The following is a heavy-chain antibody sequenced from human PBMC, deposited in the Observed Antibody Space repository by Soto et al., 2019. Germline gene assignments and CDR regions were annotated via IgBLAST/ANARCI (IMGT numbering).Heavy chain of an antibody. CDR2: IRVYNGKT. D-gene: IGHD2-21*01. CDR1: GYTFRSQG. Sequence: QVHLVQSGAEVKKPGASVKVSCKTSGYTFRSQGITWVRQAPGQGLEWMGCIRVYNGKTYYEESLQGRVTMTTDTSTSTAYMELRNLRSDDTAVYYCVTSIYSTSWFGHYNMDVWGQGTTVTVSS. J-gene: IGHJ6*03. V-gene: IGHV1-18*01. CDR3: VTSIYSTSWFGHYNMDV.